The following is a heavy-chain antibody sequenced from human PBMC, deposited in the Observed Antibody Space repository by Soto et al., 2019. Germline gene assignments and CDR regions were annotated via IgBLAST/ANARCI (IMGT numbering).Heavy chain of an antibody. V-gene: IGHV4-34*01. D-gene: IGHD4-4*01. Sequence: QVQLQQWGAGLLKPSETLSLTCAVYGGSFSGYYWSWIRQPPGKGLEWIGEINHSGSTNYNPSLKSRVTISVDTSKNQFSLKLSSVTAADTAVYYCARDGGNSGRYFDYWGQGTLVTVSS. CDR2: INHSGST. J-gene: IGHJ4*02. CDR1: GGSFSGYY. CDR3: ARDGGNSGRYFDY.